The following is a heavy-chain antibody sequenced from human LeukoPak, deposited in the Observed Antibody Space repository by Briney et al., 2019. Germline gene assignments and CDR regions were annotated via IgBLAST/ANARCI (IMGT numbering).Heavy chain of an antibody. CDR2: ISYDGSNK. D-gene: IGHD4-11*01. Sequence: GRSLRLSCAAYGFTFSSYAMHWVRQAPGKGLEWVAVISYDGSNKYYADSVKGRFTISRDNSKNTLYLQMNSLRAEDTAVYYCARDPRDYSNYVHHQGKNYYYGMDVWGQGTTVTVSS. J-gene: IGHJ6*02. CDR3: ARDPRDYSNYVHHQGKNYYYGMDV. CDR1: GFTFSSYA. V-gene: IGHV3-30-3*01.